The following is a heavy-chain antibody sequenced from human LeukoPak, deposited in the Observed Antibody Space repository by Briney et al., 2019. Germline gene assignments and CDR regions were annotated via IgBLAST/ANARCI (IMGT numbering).Heavy chain of an antibody. J-gene: IGHJ4*02. CDR1: GFTFSSYS. CDR3: ARALMITFGGVIVTRSFDY. CDR2: ISSSSSTI. V-gene: IGHV3-48*01. D-gene: IGHD3-16*02. Sequence: GGSLRLSCAASGFTFSSYSMSWVRQAPGKGLEWVSYISSSSSTIYYADSVKGRFTISRDNAKNSLYLQMNSLRAEDTAVYYCARALMITFGGVIVTRSFDYWGQGTLVTVSS.